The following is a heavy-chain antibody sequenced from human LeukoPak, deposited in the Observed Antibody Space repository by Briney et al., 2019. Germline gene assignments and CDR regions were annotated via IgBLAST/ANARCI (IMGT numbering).Heavy chain of an antibody. J-gene: IGHJ4*02. V-gene: IGHV1-18*01. D-gene: IGHD1-26*01. Sequence: GASVKVSCKASGYTFTSYGIGWVRQAPGQGLEWMGWISAYNGNTNYAQKLQGRVTMTTDTSTSTAYMELRSLRSDDTAVYYCAREESVGATEEFDYWGQGTLVTVSS. CDR2: ISAYNGNT. CDR1: GYTFTSYG. CDR3: AREESVGATEEFDY.